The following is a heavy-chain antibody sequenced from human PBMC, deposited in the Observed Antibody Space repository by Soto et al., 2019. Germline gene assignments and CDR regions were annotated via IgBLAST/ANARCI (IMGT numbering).Heavy chain of an antibody. CDR1: GYTFTSYG. CDR2: ISAYNGNT. Sequence: AAVQASCKASGYTFTSYGISWVRQAPGQGLEWMGWISAYNGNTNYAQKLQGRVTMTTDTSTSTAYMELRSLRSDDTAVYYCARGSGIAVAGTFGRVYYDYGLDVWG. J-gene: IGHJ6*02. V-gene: IGHV1-18*04. D-gene: IGHD6-19*01. CDR3: ARGSGIAVAGTFGRVYYDYGLDV.